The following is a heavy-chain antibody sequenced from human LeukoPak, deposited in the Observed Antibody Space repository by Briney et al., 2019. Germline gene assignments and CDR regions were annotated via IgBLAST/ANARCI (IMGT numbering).Heavy chain of an antibody. CDR2: INHSGST. J-gene: IGHJ4*02. CDR3: ARRSYDFWSGYQLFDY. CDR1: GGSFSGYY. V-gene: IGHV4-34*01. Sequence: SETLSLTCAVYGGSFSGYYWSWIRQPPGKGLEWIGEINHSGSTNYNPSLKSRVTISVDTSKNQFSLKLSSVTAADTAVYNCARRSYDFWSGYQLFDYWGQGTLVTVSS. D-gene: IGHD3-3*01.